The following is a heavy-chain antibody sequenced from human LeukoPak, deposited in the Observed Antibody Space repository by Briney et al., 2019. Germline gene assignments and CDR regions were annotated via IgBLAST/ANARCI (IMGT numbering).Heavy chain of an antibody. CDR3: ARDALLITFGGVIDY. D-gene: IGHD3-16*02. CDR2: ISTYDGNT. J-gene: IGHJ4*02. Sequence: ASVKVSCKASGYTFTSYGISWVRQAPGQGLEWMGWISTYDGNTNYAQKLQGRVSMTTDTSTSTAYMELRSLRSDDTAAYYCARDALLITFGGVIDYWGQGTLVTVSS. V-gene: IGHV1-18*01. CDR1: GYTFTSYG.